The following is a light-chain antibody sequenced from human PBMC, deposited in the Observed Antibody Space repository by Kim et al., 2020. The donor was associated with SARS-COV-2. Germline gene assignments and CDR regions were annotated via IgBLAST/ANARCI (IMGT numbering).Light chain of an antibody. CDR1: QSISSW. Sequence: DIQMTQSPSTLSASVGDRVTITCRASQSISSWLAWYQQKPGKAPKLLIYKASSLESGVPSRFSGSGSGTEFTLTISSLQPDDFATYCCQQYNSYSLTFGGGTKLDIK. CDR3: QQYNSYSLT. J-gene: IGKJ4*01. CDR2: KAS. V-gene: IGKV1-5*03.